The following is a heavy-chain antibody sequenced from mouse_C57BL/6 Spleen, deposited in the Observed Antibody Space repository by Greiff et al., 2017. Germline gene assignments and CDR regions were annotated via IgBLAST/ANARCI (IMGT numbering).Heavy chain of an antibody. V-gene: IGHV5-6*02. D-gene: IGHD2-4*01. Sequence: EVKLVESGGDLVKPGGSLKLSCAASGFTFSSYGMSWVRQTPDKRLEWVATISSGGSYTYYPDSVKGRFTISRDNAKNTLYLQMSSLKSEDTAMYYCARIYYDYDGSFYAMDYWGQGTSVTVSS. CDR1: GFTFSSYG. CDR3: ARIYYDYDGSFYAMDY. CDR2: ISSGGSYT. J-gene: IGHJ4*01.